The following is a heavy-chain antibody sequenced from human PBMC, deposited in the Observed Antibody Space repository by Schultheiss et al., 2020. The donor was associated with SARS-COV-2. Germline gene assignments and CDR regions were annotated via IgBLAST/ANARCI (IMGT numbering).Heavy chain of an antibody. D-gene: IGHD5-24*01. CDR2: INHSGST. CDR1: GGSFSGYY. Sequence: SETLSLTCAVYGGSFSGYYWSWIRQPPGKGLEWIGEINHSGSTNYNPSLKSRVTISVDTSKNQFSLQLNSVTPEDTAVYYCARDGYNYGYYYYGMDVWGQGTTVTVSS. CDR3: ARDGYNYGYYYYGMDV. V-gene: IGHV4-34*01. J-gene: IGHJ6*02.